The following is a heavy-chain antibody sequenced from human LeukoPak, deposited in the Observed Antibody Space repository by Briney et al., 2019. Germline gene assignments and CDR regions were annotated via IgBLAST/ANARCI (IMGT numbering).Heavy chain of an antibody. D-gene: IGHD3-22*01. CDR3: AKSRSEYYDSSGPFDY. CDR2: ISGSGGST. J-gene: IGHJ4*02. Sequence: GGSLRLSCAASGFTFSSYAMSWVRQAPGKGLECVSAISGSGGSTYYADSVKGRFTISRDNSKNTLYLQMNSLRAEDTAVYYCAKSRSEYYDSSGPFDYWGQGTLVTVSS. V-gene: IGHV3-23*01. CDR1: GFTFSSYA.